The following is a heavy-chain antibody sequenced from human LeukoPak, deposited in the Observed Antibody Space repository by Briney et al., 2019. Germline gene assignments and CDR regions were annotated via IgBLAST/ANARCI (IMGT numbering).Heavy chain of an antibody. CDR3: ARGALKYYYDSSGYYFSY. CDR1: GFTFSNYN. Sequence: PGGSLRLSCAASGFTFSNYNMNWVRRAPGKGLEWVSSISSSSSYIYYADSVKGRFTISRDNANNSLYLQMNSLRAEDTALYYCARGALKYYYDSSGYYFSYWGQGTLVTVSS. J-gene: IGHJ4*02. D-gene: IGHD3-22*01. V-gene: IGHV3-21*04. CDR2: ISSSSSYI.